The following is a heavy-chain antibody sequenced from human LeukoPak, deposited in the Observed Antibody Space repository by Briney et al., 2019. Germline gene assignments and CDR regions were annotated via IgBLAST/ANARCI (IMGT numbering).Heavy chain of an antibody. CDR3: AKSLWFGDYSRY. J-gene: IGHJ4*02. CDR1: GFAFGTYV. V-gene: IGHV3-23*01. CDR2: ISGSGTTT. Sequence: GGSLRLSCAASGFAFGTYVMSWVRQAPGKGLEWVSTISGSGTTTYFADSVKGRFTISRDNSKNTLYLQMNSLRAEDTAVYYCAKSLWFGDYSRYWGQGTLVTVCS. D-gene: IGHD3-10*01.